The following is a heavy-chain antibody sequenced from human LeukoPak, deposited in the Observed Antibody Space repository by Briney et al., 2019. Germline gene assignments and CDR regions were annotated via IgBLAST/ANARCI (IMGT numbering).Heavy chain of an antibody. D-gene: IGHD2-15*01. Sequence: ASVKVSCKASGYTFTGYYMHWVRQAPGQGLEWMGRINPNSGGTNYAQKFQGRVTMTRDTSISTAYMELSRLRPDDTAVYYCARMVVAATRYYWFDPWGQGTLVTVSS. V-gene: IGHV1-2*06. CDR3: ARMVVAATRYYWFDP. J-gene: IGHJ5*02. CDR2: INPNSGGT. CDR1: GYTFTGYY.